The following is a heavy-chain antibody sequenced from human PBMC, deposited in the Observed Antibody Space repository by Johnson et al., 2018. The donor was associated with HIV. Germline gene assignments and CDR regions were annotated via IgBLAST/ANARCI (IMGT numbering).Heavy chain of an antibody. CDR2: ISWNSGSI. Sequence: EVQLVESGGGLVQPGRSLRLSCAASGFTFDDYAMHWVRQAPGKGLEWVSGISWNSGSIGYADSVKGRFTVSRDSSKNTLYLQVNSLRAEDAAVYYCARGSRYTYDNDDVYLLQAFDIWGQGTMVTVSS. D-gene: IGHD3-16*01. V-gene: IGHV3-9*01. CDR1: GFTFDDYA. J-gene: IGHJ3*02. CDR3: ARGSRYTYDNDDVYLLQAFDI.